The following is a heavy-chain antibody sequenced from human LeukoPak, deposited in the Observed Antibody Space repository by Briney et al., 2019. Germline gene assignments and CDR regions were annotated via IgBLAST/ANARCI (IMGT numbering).Heavy chain of an antibody. D-gene: IGHD6-19*01. V-gene: IGHV4-38-2*02. Sequence: SETLSLTCTVSGYSISSGYYWGWIRQPPGKGLEWIGSTYHSGSTYYNPSLKSRVTISVDTSKNQFSLKLSSVTAADTAVYYCARVGGVAVAGNYFDYWGQGTLVTVSS. J-gene: IGHJ4*02. CDR2: TYHSGST. CDR1: GYSISSGYY. CDR3: ARVGGVAVAGNYFDY.